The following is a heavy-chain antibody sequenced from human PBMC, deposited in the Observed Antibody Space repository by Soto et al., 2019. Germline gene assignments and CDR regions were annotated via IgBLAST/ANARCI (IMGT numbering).Heavy chain of an antibody. V-gene: IGHV3-33*01. CDR2: IWYDGSNK. D-gene: IGHD2-15*01. CDR1: GFTFSSYG. Sequence: GGSLRLSCAASGFTFSSYGMHWVRQAPGKGLEWVAVIWYDGSNKYYADSVKGRFTISRDNSKNTLYLQMNSLRAEDTAVYYCARSCSGGSCYKHDAFDIWGQGTMVTVSS. CDR3: ARSCSGGSCYKHDAFDI. J-gene: IGHJ3*02.